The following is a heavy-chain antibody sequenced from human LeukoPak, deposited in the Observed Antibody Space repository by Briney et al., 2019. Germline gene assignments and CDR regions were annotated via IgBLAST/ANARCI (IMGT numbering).Heavy chain of an antibody. CDR1: GGSISSYY. V-gene: IGHV4-4*07. Sequence: SETLSLTCTVSGGSISSYYWSWIRQPAGKGLEWIGRIYTGGSTNYNPSLKSRVTMSVDTFKNQFSLKLSSVTAADTAVYYCAREYRIAAAGMESYGMDVWGQGTTVTVSS. D-gene: IGHD6-13*01. CDR3: AREYRIAAAGMESYGMDV. CDR2: IYTGGST. J-gene: IGHJ6*02.